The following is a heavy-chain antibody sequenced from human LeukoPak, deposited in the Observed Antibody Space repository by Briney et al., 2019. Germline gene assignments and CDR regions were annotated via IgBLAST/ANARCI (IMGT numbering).Heavy chain of an antibody. CDR2: TYYRSKWYY. CDR1: GDSVSSNSAS. Sequence: PSQTLSLTCAISGDSVSSNSASWNWIRQSPSRGLEWLGRTYYRSKWYYDYAVSVKSRITINPDTSKNQFFLQLNSVTPEDTAVYYCARAGYSNSWYSYFDYWGQGTLVTVSS. J-gene: IGHJ4*02. V-gene: IGHV6-1*01. D-gene: IGHD6-13*01. CDR3: ARAGYSNSWYSYFDY.